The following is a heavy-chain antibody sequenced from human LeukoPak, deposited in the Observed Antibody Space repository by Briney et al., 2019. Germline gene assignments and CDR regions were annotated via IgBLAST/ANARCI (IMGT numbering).Heavy chain of an antibody. V-gene: IGHV4-31*03. Sequence: SETLSLTCTVSGGSPTSAGYYSTWLRQHPGKGLQRLGYISYSGSTYYNPPLKSRLTISVDTSKNQFSLRLSSVTAADTAVYYCARDRSDSSGYYALTYGGEGSMVTVSS. CDR2: ISYSGST. CDR3: ARDRSDSSGYYALTY. CDR1: GGSPTSAGYY. J-gene: IGHJ4*02. D-gene: IGHD3-22*01.